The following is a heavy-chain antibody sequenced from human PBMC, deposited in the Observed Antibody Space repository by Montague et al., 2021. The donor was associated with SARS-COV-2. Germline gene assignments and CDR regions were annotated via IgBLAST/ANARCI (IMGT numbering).Heavy chain of an antibody. V-gene: IGHV3-23*01. J-gene: IGHJ6*03. Sequence: YRRLSCADSGFPFSSYGMTWVRQAPGKGLEWVSSITSSGDRTSHADSVKGRFTISRDNSKNTLYLQMNNLRAEDTAVYYCAKAQGYMDVWGKGTTVTVSS. CDR2: ITSSGDRT. CDR1: GFPFSSYG. CDR3: AKAQGYMDV.